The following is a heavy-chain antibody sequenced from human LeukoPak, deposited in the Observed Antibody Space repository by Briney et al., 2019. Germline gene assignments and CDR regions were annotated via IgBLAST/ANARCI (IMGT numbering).Heavy chain of an antibody. CDR1: GYSFTSYW. Sequence: GESLKISSKGSGYSFTSYWIGWVRQMPEKVLEWMGIIYPGDSDTRYSPSFQGQVTISADKSISTAYLQWSSLKASDTAMYYCTRGDGYNTYYFDYWGQGTLVTVSS. D-gene: IGHD5-24*01. J-gene: IGHJ4*02. V-gene: IGHV5-51*01. CDR2: IYPGDSDT. CDR3: TRGDGYNTYYFDY.